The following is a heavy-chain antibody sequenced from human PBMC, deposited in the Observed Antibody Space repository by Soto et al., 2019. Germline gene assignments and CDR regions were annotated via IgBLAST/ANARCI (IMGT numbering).Heavy chain of an antibody. CDR3: AIDPFEYSSYFFDF. CDR2: ISGSGGST. D-gene: IGHD6-6*01. J-gene: IGHJ4*02. Sequence: GGSLRLSCAASGFTFSSYAMSWFRQAPGKGLEWVSAISGSGGSTYYADSVKGRFTISRDNSKNTLYLQMNSLRAEDTAVYYCAIDPFEYSSYFFDFSGQRSPVIGSS. V-gene: IGHV3-23*01. CDR1: GFTFSSYA.